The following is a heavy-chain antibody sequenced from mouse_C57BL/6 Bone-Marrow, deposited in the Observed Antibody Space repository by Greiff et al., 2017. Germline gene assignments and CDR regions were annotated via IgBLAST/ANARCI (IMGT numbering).Heavy chain of an antibody. V-gene: IGHV1-50*01. D-gene: IGHD1-1*01. J-gene: IGHJ1*03. CDR3: ARHYGSSSYGDFDV. CDR2: IDPSDGYT. Sequence: VQLQQSGAELVKPGASVKLSCKASGYTFTSYWMQWVKQRPGQGLEWIGEIDPSDGYTNYNQKFKGKATLTVDTSSITAYMQLSSLTSEDSAVYYGARHYGSSSYGDFDVWGTGTTVTVSS. CDR1: GYTFTSYW.